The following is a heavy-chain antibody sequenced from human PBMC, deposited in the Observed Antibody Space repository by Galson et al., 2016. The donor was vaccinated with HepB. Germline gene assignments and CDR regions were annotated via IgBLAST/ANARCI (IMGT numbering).Heavy chain of an antibody. CDR2: TFYRSKWHN. J-gene: IGHJ5*02. Sequence: CAISGDSVSSNSAAWNWIRQSPSRGLEWLGRTFYRSKWHNEYAVSVQSRISIKSDTSKNQFSLQLNSVSPEDTAVYYCARDPGWQYRDSGSYLGWFEPWGQRTLVTVSS. D-gene: IGHD1-26*01. CDR1: GDSVSSNSAA. V-gene: IGHV6-1*01. CDR3: ARDPGWQYRDSGSYLGWFEP.